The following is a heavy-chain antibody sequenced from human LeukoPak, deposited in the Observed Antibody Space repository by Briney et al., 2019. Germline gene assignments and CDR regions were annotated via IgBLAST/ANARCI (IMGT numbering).Heavy chain of an antibody. J-gene: IGHJ4*02. V-gene: IGHV3-9*01. D-gene: IGHD3-22*01. CDR3: AKSGGRSGYYYALDD. CDR1: GFTFDDYA. Sequence: TGGSPRLSCAASGFTFDDYAMHWVRQAPGKGLEWVSGISWNSDTTGYADSVKGRFTISRDNAMKSLYLQMNSLRAEDTAFYYCAKSGGRSGYYYALDDWGQGTLVTVSS. CDR2: ISWNSDTT.